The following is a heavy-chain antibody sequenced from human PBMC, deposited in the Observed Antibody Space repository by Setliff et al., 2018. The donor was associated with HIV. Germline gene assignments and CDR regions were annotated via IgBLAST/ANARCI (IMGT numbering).Heavy chain of an antibody. V-gene: IGHV4-38-2*02. J-gene: IGHJ4*02. Sequence: KASETLSLTCDVSGYSISSGYYWGWIRQSPGKGLEWIATIYHTGSTYYNPSLKSRVTISVDTSKNQFSLRLTSVTAADTAVYYCARERSRGYTDPPRFDYWGQGTLVTVSS. CDR1: GYSISSGYY. D-gene: IGHD5-18*01. CDR2: IYHTGST. CDR3: ARERSRGYTDPPRFDY.